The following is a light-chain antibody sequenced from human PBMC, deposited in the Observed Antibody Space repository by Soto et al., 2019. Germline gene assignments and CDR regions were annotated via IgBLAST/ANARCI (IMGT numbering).Light chain of an antibody. CDR3: SSYTSSSTLDVV. Sequence: QSALTQPASVSGSPGQSITISCTGTSSDVGGYNYVSRYQQHPGKAPKLMIYDVSNRPSGASNRFSDSKSGNTASLTISGLQAEDEADYYCSSYTSSSTLDVVFGGGTKVTVL. V-gene: IGLV2-14*01. CDR1: SSDVGGYNY. J-gene: IGLJ2*01. CDR2: DVS.